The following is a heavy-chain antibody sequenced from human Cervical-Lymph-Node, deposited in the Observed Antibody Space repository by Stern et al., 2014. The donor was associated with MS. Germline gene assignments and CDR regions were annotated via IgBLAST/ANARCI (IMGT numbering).Heavy chain of an antibody. CDR2: IRAYNGDT. Sequence: QVQLVQSGAEVKKPGASVKVSCTASGYTFTDYAISWVRRAPGQGLGWMAWIRAYNGDTNFAQEVQGRVSLTTDTATSTAYMELRSLRSDDTAVYYCAVLSVDADFDYWGQGTLVTVSS. J-gene: IGHJ4*02. V-gene: IGHV1-18*01. CDR1: GYTFTDYA. CDR3: AVLSVDADFDY. D-gene: IGHD5-18*01.